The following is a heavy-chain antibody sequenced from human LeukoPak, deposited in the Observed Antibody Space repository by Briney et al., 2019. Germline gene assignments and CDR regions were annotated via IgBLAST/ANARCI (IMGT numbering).Heavy chain of an antibody. V-gene: IGHV3-30*02. Sequence: HPGGSLRLSCAASGFTFSSYGMHWVRQAPGKGLEWVAFIRYDGSNKYYADSVKGRFTISRDNSKNTLYLQMNSLRPEDTAVYYCARETLYNWNDGGDYDYWGQGTLVTVSS. CDR1: GFTFSSYG. CDR2: IRYDGSNK. J-gene: IGHJ4*02. CDR3: ARETLYNWNDGGDYDY. D-gene: IGHD1-20*01.